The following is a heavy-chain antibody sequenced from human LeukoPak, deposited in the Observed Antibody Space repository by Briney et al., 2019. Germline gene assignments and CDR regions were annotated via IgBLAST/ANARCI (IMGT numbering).Heavy chain of an antibody. D-gene: IGHD5-18*01. CDR1: GGSISSYY. V-gene: IGHV4-39*01. Sequence: SETLSLTCTVSGGSISSYYWGWIRQPPGKGLEWIGSIYYSGSTYYNPSLKSRVTISVDTSKNQFSLKLSPVTAADTAVYYCASSSEQLWFLHWGQGTLVTVSS. J-gene: IGHJ4*02. CDR2: IYYSGST. CDR3: ASSSEQLWFLH.